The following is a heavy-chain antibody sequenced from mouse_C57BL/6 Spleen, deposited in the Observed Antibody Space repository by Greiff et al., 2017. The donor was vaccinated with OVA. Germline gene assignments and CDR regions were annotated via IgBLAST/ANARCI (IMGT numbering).Heavy chain of an antibody. CDR2: IYPGDGDT. V-gene: IGHV1-80*01. D-gene: IGHD1-1*01. Sequence: VQLQQSGAELVKPGASVKISCKASGYAFSSYWMNWVKQRPGKGLEWIGQIYPGDGDTNYNGKFKGKATLTADKSSSTAYMQLSSLTSEDSAVYFCARGFITTVVAHFDYWGQGTTLTVSS. CDR3: ARGFITTVVAHFDY. CDR1: GYAFSSYW. J-gene: IGHJ2*01.